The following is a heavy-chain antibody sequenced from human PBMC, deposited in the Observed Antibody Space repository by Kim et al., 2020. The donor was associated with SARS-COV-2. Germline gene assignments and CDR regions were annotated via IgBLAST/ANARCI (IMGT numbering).Heavy chain of an antibody. CDR2: ISSSGSTI. CDR3: ARGISVPYILTGPKLNWYFDL. J-gene: IGHJ2*01. CDR1: GFTFSSYE. Sequence: GGSLRLSCAASGFTFSSYEMNWVRQAPGKGLEWVSYISSSGSTIYYADSVKGRFTISRDNAKNSLYLQMNSLRAEDTAVYYCARGISVPYILTGPKLNWYFDLWGRGTLVTVSS. V-gene: IGHV3-48*03. D-gene: IGHD3-9*01.